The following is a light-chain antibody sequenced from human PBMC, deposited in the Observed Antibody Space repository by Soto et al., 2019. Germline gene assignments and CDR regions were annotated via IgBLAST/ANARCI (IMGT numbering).Light chain of an antibody. CDR1: QIVLYSSNNKNY. CDR2: WAS. J-gene: IGKJ1*01. CDR3: HQYYSTPLT. Sequence: DIVMAQSPDSLAVSLGERANINCKSSQIVLYSSNNKNYLAWYQQKPGQPPKLLIYWASTRESGVPDRFSCSGSGTDFTLTISSLQAEDVAVYYFHQYYSTPLTFGQGNKVEIK. V-gene: IGKV4-1*01.